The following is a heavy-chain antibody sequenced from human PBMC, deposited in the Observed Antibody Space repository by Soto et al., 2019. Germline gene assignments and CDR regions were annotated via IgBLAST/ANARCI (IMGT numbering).Heavy chain of an antibody. D-gene: IGHD1-26*01. V-gene: IGHV3-30*18. CDR1: GFTFSSYG. J-gene: IGHJ6*02. CDR2: ISYDGNNK. CDR3: AKDIEEVVYYYGMDV. Sequence: QVQLVESGGGVVQPGKSLRLSCVASGFTFSSYGMHWVRQAPGKGLEWVALISYDGNNKYYGDSVKGRFTIFRDNSKNTLFPQMNSLRAEDTAVYFCAKDIEEVVYYYGMDVWGHGTTVTVSS.